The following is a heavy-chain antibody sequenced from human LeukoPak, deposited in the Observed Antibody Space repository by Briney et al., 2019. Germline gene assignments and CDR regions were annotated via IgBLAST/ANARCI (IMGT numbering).Heavy chain of an antibody. CDR1: GYTFTSYD. V-gene: IGHV1-8*03. CDR2: MNPNSGNT. J-gene: IGHJ3*02. D-gene: IGHD3-3*01. CDR3: ARVDYDFWSGNGDAFDI. Sequence: ASVKVSCKASGYTFTSYDINWVRQATGQGLEWMGWMNPNSGNTGYAQKFQGRVTITRNTSISTAYMELSSLRSDDTAVYYCARVDYDFWSGNGDAFDIWGQGTMVTVSS.